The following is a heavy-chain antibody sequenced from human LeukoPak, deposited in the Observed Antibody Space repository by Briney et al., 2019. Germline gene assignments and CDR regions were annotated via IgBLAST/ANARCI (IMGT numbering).Heavy chain of an antibody. Sequence: GGSLRLSCAASGFTFRNYAMAWVRQARGKGLECVSAISGSGDSVMYADSVKGRFTISRDKSKNTLYLQMNNLRAEDTALYYCARDFWATNYYYGMDVWGQGTTVTVSS. D-gene: IGHD3-3*01. CDR1: GFTFRNYA. J-gene: IGHJ6*02. CDR2: ISGSGDSV. V-gene: IGHV3-23*01. CDR3: ARDFWATNYYYGMDV.